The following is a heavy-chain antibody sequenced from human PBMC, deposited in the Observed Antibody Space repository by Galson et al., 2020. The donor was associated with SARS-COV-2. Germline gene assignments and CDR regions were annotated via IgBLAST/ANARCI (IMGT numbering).Heavy chain of an antibody. CDR1: GFTFSTSD. CDR2: ITSTGDFV. CDR3: ARTTGTTQPFVP. V-gene: IGHV3-21*01. J-gene: IGHJ5*02. Sequence: GESLKISCAASGFTFSTSDMTWVRQAPGKGLEWVSYITSTGDFVFYADSVKGRFTISRSDATKSLYLQMNGLTVEDTGVYFCARTTGTTQPFVPWCQGTLVTVSS. D-gene: IGHD1-1*01.